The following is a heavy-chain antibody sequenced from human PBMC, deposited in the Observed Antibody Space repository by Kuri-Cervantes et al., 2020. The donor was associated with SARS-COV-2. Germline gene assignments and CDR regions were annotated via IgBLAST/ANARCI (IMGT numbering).Heavy chain of an antibody. V-gene: IGHV3-48*03. CDR2: ISSSGSTI. CDR1: GFTFSSYE. Sequence: GESLKISCAASGFTFSSYEVNWVRQAPGKGLEWVSYISSSGSTIYYADSVKGRFTISTEHAKNSLYLQMNSLRAEDTAIYYCARRYYYDSGSFDYWGQGALVTVSS. CDR3: ARRYYYDSGSFDY. D-gene: IGHD3-10*01. J-gene: IGHJ4*02.